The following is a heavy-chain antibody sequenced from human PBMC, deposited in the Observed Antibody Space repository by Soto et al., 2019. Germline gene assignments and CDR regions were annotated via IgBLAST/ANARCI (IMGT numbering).Heavy chain of an antibody. V-gene: IGHV1-18*01. J-gene: IGHJ4*02. CDR2: ISAYNGIT. D-gene: IGHD3-10*01. Sequence: QVQLVQSGAEVKKPGASVKVSCKASGYTFTSYAISRVRQATGQGLEWIGWISAYNGITSYAQKLQGRVTMTTDTSTTTAYMELRSLTSYYTAVYSRARSGPPARYWGQGSLVTVSS. CDR3: ARSGPPARY. CDR1: GYTFTSYA.